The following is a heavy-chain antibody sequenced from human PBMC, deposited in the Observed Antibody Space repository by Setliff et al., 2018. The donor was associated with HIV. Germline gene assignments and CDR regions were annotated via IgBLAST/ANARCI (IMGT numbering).Heavy chain of an antibody. D-gene: IGHD6-19*01. CDR2: ISWDGGGT. CDR3: AKGYRRSSGWPEYYYYALDV. Sequence: PGGSLRLSCAASGFTFDDYAMHWVRQAPGNGLEWVSLISWDGGGTYYADSVKGRFTISRDNSKNSLYLQMNSLRAEDTAFYYCAKGYRRSSGWPEYYYYALDVWGQGTTVTVSS. J-gene: IGHJ6*02. V-gene: IGHV3-43D*04. CDR1: GFTFDDYA.